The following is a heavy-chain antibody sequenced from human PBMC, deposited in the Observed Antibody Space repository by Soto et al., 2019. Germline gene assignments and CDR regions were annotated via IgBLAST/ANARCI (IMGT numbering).Heavy chain of an antibody. J-gene: IGHJ4*01. CDR3: ARGYSSGLLLSPHFDY. CDR2: IYYSGST. CDR1: GGSLSSYY. Sequence: SETQSLTCPVAGGSLSSYYLSWIRPHPGKGLEWIGYIYYSGSTNYNPSLKSRVTISVDTSKNQFSLRLSSVTAADTAVYYCARGYSSGLLLSPHFDYWG. D-gene: IGHD6-19*01. V-gene: IGHV4-59*01.